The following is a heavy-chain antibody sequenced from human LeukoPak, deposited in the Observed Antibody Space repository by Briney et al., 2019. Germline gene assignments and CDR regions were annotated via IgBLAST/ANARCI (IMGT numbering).Heavy chain of an antibody. Sequence: SETLSLTCAVSGGSISSGGYSWSWIRQPPGKGLEWIGYIYYSGSTNYNPSLKSRVTISVDTSKNQISLKLSSVTAADTAVYYCARTSRLVAVAGTVDYWGQGTLVTVSS. CDR3: ARTSRLVAVAGTVDY. CDR2: IYYSGST. J-gene: IGHJ4*02. V-gene: IGHV4-61*08. D-gene: IGHD6-19*01. CDR1: GGSISSGGYS.